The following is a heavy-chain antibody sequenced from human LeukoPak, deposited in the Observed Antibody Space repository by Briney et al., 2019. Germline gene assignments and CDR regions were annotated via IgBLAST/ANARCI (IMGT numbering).Heavy chain of an antibody. D-gene: IGHD6-13*01. V-gene: IGHV3-23*01. CDR1: GFTFSSYA. J-gene: IGHJ1*01. Sequence: GGSLRLSCAASGFTFSSYAMHWVRQAPGKGLEWVSTISGSDSSTHYADSVKGRFTISRDNAKNPLYLQMNSLRAEDTALYYCAKDIRYSSSWSFQHWGQGTLVTVSS. CDR2: ISGSDSST. CDR3: AKDIRYSSSWSFQH.